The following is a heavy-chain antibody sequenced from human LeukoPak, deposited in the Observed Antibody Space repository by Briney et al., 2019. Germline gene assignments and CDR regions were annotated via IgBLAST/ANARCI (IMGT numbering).Heavy chain of an antibody. CDR3: ARVPFGVVMWRYFDL. Sequence: PSETLSLTCAVSGYSISSGYYWGWIRQPPGKGLEWIGSIYHSGSTYYNPSLKSRVTISVDTSKNQFSLKLSSVTAADTAVYYRARVPFGVVMWRYFDLWGRGTLVTVSS. D-gene: IGHD3-3*01. J-gene: IGHJ2*01. CDR2: IYHSGST. V-gene: IGHV4-38-2*01. CDR1: GYSISSGYY.